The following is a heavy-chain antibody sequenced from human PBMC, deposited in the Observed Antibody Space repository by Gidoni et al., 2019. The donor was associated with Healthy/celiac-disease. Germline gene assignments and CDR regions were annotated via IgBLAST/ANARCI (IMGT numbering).Heavy chain of an antibody. CDR2: IDPSDSYT. J-gene: IGHJ5*02. CDR3: ARHEGGDSSGSYSGFDP. V-gene: IGHV5-10-1*03. D-gene: IGHD3-10*01. CDR1: GSSFTGSW. Sequence: EVQLVQSGAEVQKPGESLRISGKGSGSSFTGSWISWGRQMPGQGLEWMGRIDPSDSYTNYSPSFQGHVTISADKSISTAYLQWSSLKASDTAMYYCARHEGGDSSGSYSGFDPWGQGTLVTVSS.